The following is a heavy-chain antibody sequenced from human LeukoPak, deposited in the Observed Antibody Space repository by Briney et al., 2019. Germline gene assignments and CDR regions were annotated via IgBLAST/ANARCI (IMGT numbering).Heavy chain of an antibody. CDR2: IYTSGST. V-gene: IGHV4-4*07. Sequence: PSETLSLTCTVPGGSISSYYWSWIRQPAGKGLEWIGRIYTSGSTNYNPSLKSRVTMSVDTSKNQFSLKLSSVTAADTAVYYCARVGTDFLSGYTPYFDYWGQGTLVTVSS. CDR3: ARVGTDFLSGYTPYFDY. D-gene: IGHD3-3*01. CDR1: GGSISSYY. J-gene: IGHJ4*02.